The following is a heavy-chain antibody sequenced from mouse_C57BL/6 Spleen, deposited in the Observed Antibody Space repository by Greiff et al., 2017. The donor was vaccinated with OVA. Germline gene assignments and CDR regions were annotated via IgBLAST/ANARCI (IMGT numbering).Heavy chain of an antibody. CDR2: FYSGSGSI. CDR3: ARHEEVRRRDYYAMDY. D-gene: IGHD2-14*01. J-gene: IGHJ4*01. V-gene: IGHV1-62-2*01. Sequence: VQLQESGAELVKPGASVKLSCKASGYTFTEYTIHWVKQRSGQGLEWIGWFYSGSGSIKYNEKFKDKATLTADKSSSTVYMELSRLTSEDSAVYFCARHEEVRRRDYYAMDYWGQGTSVTVSA. CDR1: GYTFTEYT.